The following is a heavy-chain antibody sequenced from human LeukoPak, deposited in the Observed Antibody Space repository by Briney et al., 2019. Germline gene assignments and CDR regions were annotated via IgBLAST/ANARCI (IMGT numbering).Heavy chain of an antibody. CDR2: IYYSGAT. V-gene: IGHV4-59*01. Sequence: KSSETLSLTCTVSGGSISSYYWSWIRQPPGKGLEWIGYIYYSGATNYNPSLKSRVTISVDTSKNQFSLQMSSVTAADTAVYYCARMSYGDFYFDYWGQGTLVTVSS. CDR1: GGSISSYY. J-gene: IGHJ4*02. D-gene: IGHD4-17*01. CDR3: ARMSYGDFYFDY.